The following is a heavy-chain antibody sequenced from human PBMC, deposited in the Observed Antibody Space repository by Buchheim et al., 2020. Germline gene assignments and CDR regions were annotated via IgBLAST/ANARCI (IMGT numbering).Heavy chain of an antibody. Sequence: EVQLLESGGGLVQPGGSLRLSCAASGFTFSSYAMSWVHQAPGKGLEWVSAISGSGGSTYYADSVKGRFTISRDNSKNTLYLQMNSLRAEDTAVYYCARGVNYDSSGYYYGVFDYWGQGTL. CDR3: ARGVNYDSSGYYYGVFDY. J-gene: IGHJ4*02. CDR2: ISGSGGST. V-gene: IGHV3-23*01. CDR1: GFTFSSYA. D-gene: IGHD3-22*01.